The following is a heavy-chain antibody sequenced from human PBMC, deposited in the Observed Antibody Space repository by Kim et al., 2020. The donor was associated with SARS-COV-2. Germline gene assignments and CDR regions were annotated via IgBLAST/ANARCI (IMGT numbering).Heavy chain of an antibody. J-gene: IGHJ6*02. CDR2: ISYDGSNK. Sequence: GGSLRLSCAASGFTFISYAIHWVRQAPGKGLEWVAVISYDGSNKYYVDSVKGRFTISRDNSKNTLYLQMNSLRAEDTAVYYCTKTGATYYYYYGMDVWGQGTTVTVSS. CDR3: TKTGATYYYYYGMDV. D-gene: IGHD1-7*01. CDR1: GFTFISYA. V-gene: IGHV3-30*04.